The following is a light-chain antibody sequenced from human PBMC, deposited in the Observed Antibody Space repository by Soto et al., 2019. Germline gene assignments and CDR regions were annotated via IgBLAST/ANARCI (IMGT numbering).Light chain of an antibody. CDR2: AAS. V-gene: IGKV1-8*01. CDR1: QGISSY. CDR3: QQYYSYPFT. J-gene: IGKJ3*01. Sequence: AIRMTQSPSSLSASTGDRVTITCRASQGISSYLAWYQQKPGKAPKLLIYAASTLQSGDPSRFSGSGSGTDFTLTISCLQSEDFATYYCQQYYSYPFTFGPGTKVDI.